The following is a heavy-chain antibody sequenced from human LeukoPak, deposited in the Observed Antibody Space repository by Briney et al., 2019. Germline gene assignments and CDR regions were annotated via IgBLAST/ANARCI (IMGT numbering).Heavy chain of an antibody. J-gene: IGHJ6*02. CDR2: INHSGST. V-gene: IGHV4-34*01. CDR3: AREKWRVYGMDV. CDR1: GGSFSGYY. D-gene: IGHD2-8*01. Sequence: PSETLSLTCAVYGGSFSGYYWSWIRQPPGKGLEWIGEINHSGSTNYNPSLKSRVTISVDTSKNQFSLKLSSVTAADTAVYYCAREKWRVYGMDVWGQGTTVTVSS.